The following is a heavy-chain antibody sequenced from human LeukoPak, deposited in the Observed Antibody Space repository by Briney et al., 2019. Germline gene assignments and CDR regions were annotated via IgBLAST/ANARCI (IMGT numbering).Heavy chain of an antibody. CDR1: GDSVSIYY. CDR3: ARAGNNWSFDY. CDR2: IYYRGNT. V-gene: IGHV4-59*02. D-gene: IGHD1-1*01. Sequence: SETLSLTCTVSGDSVSIYYWSWIRQPPGKGLEWIGYIYYRGNTNYNPSLKSRVTVAVDTSKNQFSLKVSSVTAADTAVYYCARAGNNWSFDYWGQGTLVTVSS. J-gene: IGHJ4*02.